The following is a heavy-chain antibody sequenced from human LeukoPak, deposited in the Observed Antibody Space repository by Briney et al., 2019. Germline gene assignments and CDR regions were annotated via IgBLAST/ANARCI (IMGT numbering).Heavy chain of an antibody. D-gene: IGHD6-19*01. CDR3: TRAEKAVTGTPDY. V-gene: IGHV4-59*01. Sequence: PSETLSLTCTVSGDSINNAYWSSIRQSPGKKLEWIGYMYNRGSTIYNPSLKSRVTISTDTSKNQFYLRLTSVTAADTAVYYCTRAEKAVTGTPDYWGQGTLITVSS. CDR1: GDSINNAY. J-gene: IGHJ4*02. CDR2: MYNRGST.